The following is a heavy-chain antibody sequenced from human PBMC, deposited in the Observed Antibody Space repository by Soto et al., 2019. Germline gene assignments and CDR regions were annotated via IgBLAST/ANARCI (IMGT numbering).Heavy chain of an antibody. Sequence: QITLKESGPTLVKPTQTLTLTCTFSGFSLSTSGVGVGWIRQPPGKALEWVALIYWNDDKRYSPSLKSRLTITKDTSENQVVLTMTNMDPVDTATFYCAHRSWTHYDATGYYPDWGQGTLVTVSS. CDR3: AHRSWTHYDATGYYPD. V-gene: IGHV2-5*01. D-gene: IGHD3-22*01. CDR1: GFSLSTSGVG. CDR2: IYWNDDK. J-gene: IGHJ4*02.